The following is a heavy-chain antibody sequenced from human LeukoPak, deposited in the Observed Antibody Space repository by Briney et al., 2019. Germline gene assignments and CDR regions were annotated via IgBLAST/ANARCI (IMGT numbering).Heavy chain of an antibody. CDR2: ISGSGSNT. J-gene: IGHJ4*02. V-gene: IGHV3-23*01. CDR3: AKEPQIDRRPDY. Sequence: GGSLRLSCVASGFTFSICAMNWVRQAPGKGLEWVSAISGSGSNTYYADSVKGRFTISRDNSKNTLYLQMNTLRTEDTAVYYCAKEPQIDRRPDYWGQGTLVTVSS. D-gene: IGHD3-22*01. CDR1: GFTFSICA.